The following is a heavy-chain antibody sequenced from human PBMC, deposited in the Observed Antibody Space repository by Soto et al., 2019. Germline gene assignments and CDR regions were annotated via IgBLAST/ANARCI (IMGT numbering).Heavy chain of an antibody. CDR2: ISYDGSNK. V-gene: IGHV3-30*18. CDR1: GFTFSSYG. CDR3: AKRGDGGYYFDY. J-gene: IGHJ4*02. Sequence: QVQLVESGGGVVQPGRSLRLSCAASGFTFSSYGMHWVRQAPGKGLEWVAVISYDGSNKYYADSVKGRFTISRDNSKNTLYLQMNSLRAEGTAVYYCAKRGDGGYYFDYWGQGTLVTVSS. D-gene: IGHD3-16*01.